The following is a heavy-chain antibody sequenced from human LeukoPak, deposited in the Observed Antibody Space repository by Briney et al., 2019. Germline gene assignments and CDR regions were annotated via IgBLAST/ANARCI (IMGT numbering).Heavy chain of an antibody. CDR1: GGTFSSYA. Sequence: SVTVSCKASGGTFSSYAISWVRQAPGQGLEWMGRIIPILGIANYAQKFQGRVTITADKSTSTAYMELSSLRSEDTAVYYCARDDYDSSGYYRDYWGQGTLVTVSS. D-gene: IGHD3-22*01. V-gene: IGHV1-69*04. CDR2: IIPILGIA. J-gene: IGHJ4*02. CDR3: ARDDYDSSGYYRDY.